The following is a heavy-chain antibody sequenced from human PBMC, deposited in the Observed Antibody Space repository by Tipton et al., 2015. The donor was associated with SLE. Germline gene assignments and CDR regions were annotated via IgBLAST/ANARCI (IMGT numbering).Heavy chain of an antibody. CDR2: IYYSGTT. CDR3: ARGGFIAYYYYYMDV. J-gene: IGHJ6*03. D-gene: IGHD3-16*02. CDR1: GGSITSNFYY. Sequence: TLSLTCTVSGGSITSNFYYWGWIRQPPGKGLEWIGTIYYSGTTYYNPSLKSRVTISVDTSKNQFSLKLSSVTAADTAVYYCARGGFIAYYYYYMDVWGKGTTVTVSS. V-gene: IGHV4-39*07.